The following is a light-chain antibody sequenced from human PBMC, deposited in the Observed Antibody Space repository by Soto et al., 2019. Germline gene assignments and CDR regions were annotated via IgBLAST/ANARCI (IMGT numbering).Light chain of an antibody. CDR3: CSYVHPNPLV. V-gene: IGLV2-23*02. CDR2: EVT. Sequence: QSALTQPASVSGSPGQSITISCTETSSDFGTYNLVSWYQQNPGKAPKLTIYEVTKRPSGVSNRCSGSQSGNTASLTISGLQAEDEADSYCCSYVHPNPLVFGGGTKLTVL. J-gene: IGLJ3*02. CDR1: SSDFGTYNL.